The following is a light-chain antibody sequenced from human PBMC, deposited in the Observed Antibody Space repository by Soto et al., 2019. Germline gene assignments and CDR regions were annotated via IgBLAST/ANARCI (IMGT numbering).Light chain of an antibody. J-gene: IGKJ4*01. CDR1: QGISSY. Sequence: IPLTHSPCFLSASVGERVTIXCRASQGISSYLAWYQQNPGKAPKLLIYAASTLQSGVPSRFSGSGSGTEFTLTISSLQPEDFATYYCQQSYITPLTFGGGTKVE. V-gene: IGKV1-9*01. CDR3: QQSYITPLT. CDR2: AAS.